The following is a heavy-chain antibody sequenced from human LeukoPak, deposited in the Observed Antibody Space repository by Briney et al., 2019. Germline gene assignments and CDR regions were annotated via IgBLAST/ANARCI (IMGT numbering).Heavy chain of an antibody. J-gene: IGHJ5*02. Sequence: PGGSLRLSCAASEITFSSYAMSWVRQAPGKGLEWVSAIIGSGSSTYYADSVKGRFTISRDNSKNTLYLQMNSLRAEDTALYYCAKLAYSNYGWFDPWGQGTLVTVSS. CDR2: IIGSGSST. D-gene: IGHD4-11*01. CDR1: EITFSSYA. CDR3: AKLAYSNYGWFDP. V-gene: IGHV3-23*01.